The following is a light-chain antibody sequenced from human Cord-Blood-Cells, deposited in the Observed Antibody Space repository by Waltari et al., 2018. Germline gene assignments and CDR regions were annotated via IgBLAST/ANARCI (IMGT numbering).Light chain of an antibody. J-gene: IGKJ4*01. Sequence: EIVWTQSPGTLSLSHGERATLSCRASQSVSSSYLAWYQQTPGQAPRLLIYGASSRATGIPDRFSGSGSGTDFTLTISRLEPEDFAVYYCQQYGSSPLTFGGGTKVEIK. V-gene: IGKV3-20*01. CDR2: GAS. CDR1: QSVSSSY. CDR3: QQYGSSPLT.